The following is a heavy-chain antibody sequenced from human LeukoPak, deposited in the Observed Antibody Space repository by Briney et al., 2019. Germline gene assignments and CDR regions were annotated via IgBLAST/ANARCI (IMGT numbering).Heavy chain of an antibody. V-gene: IGHV1-46*01. D-gene: IGHD2-2*01. Sequence: ASVKVSCKASGYTFTSYGISWVRQAPGQGLEWMGIINPSGGSTSYAQEFQGRVTMTRDMSTSTVYMELSSLRSEDTAVYYCARATYIVVVPAAMSGSFDYWGQGTLVTVSS. CDR2: INPSGGST. J-gene: IGHJ4*02. CDR3: ARATYIVVVPAAMSGSFDY. CDR1: GYTFTSYG.